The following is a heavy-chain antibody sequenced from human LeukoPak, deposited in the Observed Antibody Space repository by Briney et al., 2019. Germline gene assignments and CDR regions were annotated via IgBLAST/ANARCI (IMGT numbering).Heavy chain of an antibody. CDR1: GGTFSSYA. D-gene: IGHD5-24*01. Sequence: SVKVSCKASGGTFSSYAISWVRQAPGQGLEWMGRIIPILGIANYAQKFQGRVTITADKSTSAAYMELSSLRSEDTAVYYCARDRGDGHNDYYYYGMDVWGQGTTVTVSS. J-gene: IGHJ6*02. CDR2: IIPILGIA. V-gene: IGHV1-69*04. CDR3: ARDRGDGHNDYYYYGMDV.